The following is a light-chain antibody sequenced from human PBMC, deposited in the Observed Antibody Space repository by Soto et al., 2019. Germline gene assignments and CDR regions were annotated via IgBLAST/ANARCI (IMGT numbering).Light chain of an antibody. CDR3: QTWGTGIHVV. CDR2: LNSDGSH. Sequence: QSVLTQSPSASASLGASVKLTCTLSSGHSTYAIAWHQQQPEKGPQYLMKLNSDGSHNKGDGIPDRFSGSSSGAERYLTISSLQSEDETDYYCQTWGTGIHVVFGGGTKVTVL. V-gene: IGLV4-69*01. CDR1: SGHSTYA. J-gene: IGLJ2*01.